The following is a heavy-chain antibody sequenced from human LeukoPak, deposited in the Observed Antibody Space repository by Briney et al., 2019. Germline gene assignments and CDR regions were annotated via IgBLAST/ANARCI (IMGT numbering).Heavy chain of an antibody. Sequence: KTSETLSLTCTVSGVSINSSYWSWIRQPPGKGLEWIGYIYYSGSSNYNPSLKSRVTISVDTSKNQFSLKLSSVTAADSAVYYCARTFNSIYGMDVWGQGSTVTVSS. D-gene: IGHD2-21*01. V-gene: IGHV4-59*01. J-gene: IGHJ6*02. CDR3: ARTFNSIYGMDV. CDR1: GVSINSSY. CDR2: IYYSGSS.